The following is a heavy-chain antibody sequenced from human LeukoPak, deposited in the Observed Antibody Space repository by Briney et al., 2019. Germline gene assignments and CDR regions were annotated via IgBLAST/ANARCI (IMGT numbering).Heavy chain of an antibody. D-gene: IGHD6-19*01. CDR2: INDRGGYI. CDR3: VRERDRGIEVADDFDY. Sequence: GGSLRLSCAASGFTFSMYSMAWVRQAPGKGLEWVSVINDRGGYIQDADSAKGRFTIARDNSQNTLFLDMNSLRVEDTAVYYCVRERDRGIEVADDFDYWGQGTLVTVSS. J-gene: IGHJ4*02. V-gene: IGHV3-23*01. CDR1: GFTFSMYS.